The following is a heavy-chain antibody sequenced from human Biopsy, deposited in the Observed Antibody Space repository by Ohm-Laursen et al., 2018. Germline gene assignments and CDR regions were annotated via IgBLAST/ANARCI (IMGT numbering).Heavy chain of an antibody. CDR2: INAKTGDT. CDR1: GYTFTGYH. V-gene: IGHV1-2*02. Sequence: SVKVSCKASGYTFTGYHVHWVRQAPGQGLEWMGWINAKTGDTNYAQKFQGRVTMTRDTSISTACVDLSSLRSDDAAVYYCTRGGYYYDSLAYYYWFDPWGQGTLVTVSS. CDR3: TRGGYYYDSLAYYYWFDP. J-gene: IGHJ5*02. D-gene: IGHD3-22*01.